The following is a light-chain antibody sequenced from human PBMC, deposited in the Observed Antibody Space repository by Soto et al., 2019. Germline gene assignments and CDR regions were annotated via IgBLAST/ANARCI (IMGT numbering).Light chain of an antibody. Sequence: DIQMTQSPSSLSATVGDRVTITCRASQTIGKYLNWYQQQPGKVPKLLIYDASYLQSGVPSRFSGSGSGTDFTLIISSLQPEDFATYFCQQGDSFPFTFGGGTKVDIK. CDR3: QQGDSFPFT. V-gene: IGKV1-39*01. CDR1: QTIGKY. J-gene: IGKJ4*01. CDR2: DAS.